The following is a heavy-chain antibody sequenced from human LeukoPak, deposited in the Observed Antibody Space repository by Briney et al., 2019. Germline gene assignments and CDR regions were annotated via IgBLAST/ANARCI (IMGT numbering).Heavy chain of an antibody. Sequence: PSETLSLTCTVSGGSISSSSYYWGWIRQPPGKGLEWIGSIYYSGSTYYNPSLKSRVTISVDTSKNQFSLKLSSVTAADTAVYYCARGLPPSARVTKPGWGQGTLVTVSS. CDR2: IYYSGST. CDR1: GGSISSSSYY. D-gene: IGHD4-17*01. CDR3: ARGLPPSARVTKPG. V-gene: IGHV4-39*07. J-gene: IGHJ4*02.